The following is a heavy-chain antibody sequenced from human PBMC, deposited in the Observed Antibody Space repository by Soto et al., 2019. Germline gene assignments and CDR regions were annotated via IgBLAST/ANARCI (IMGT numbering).Heavy chain of an antibody. CDR2: ISTAHRDI. D-gene: IGHD3-10*01. CDR1: GYTFTSYG. CDR3: ARDLAYIREF. Sequence: QVQLVQSGAEVKKPGASVRVSCKASGYTFTSYGISWVRQAPGQGLEWMGWISTAHRDIGYAEKCQGTVTMTTDTSSTTAYLEVRSLTSDDSAVYYCARDLAYIREFWGQGTLVIVSS. V-gene: IGHV1-18*01. J-gene: IGHJ4*02.